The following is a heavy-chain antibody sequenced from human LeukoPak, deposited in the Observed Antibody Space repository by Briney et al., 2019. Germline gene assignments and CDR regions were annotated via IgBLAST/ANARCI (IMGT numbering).Heavy chain of an antibody. CDR3: ARTRPYSYGLTPNWFDP. Sequence: ASVKVSCKASGYTSTSYYMHWVRRAPGQGLEWMGIINPSGGSTSYAQKFQGRVTMTRDTSTSTVYMELSSLRSEDTAVYYCARTRPYSYGLTPNWFDPWGQGTLVTVSS. CDR1: GYTSTSYY. V-gene: IGHV1-46*01. D-gene: IGHD5-18*01. CDR2: INPSGGST. J-gene: IGHJ5*02.